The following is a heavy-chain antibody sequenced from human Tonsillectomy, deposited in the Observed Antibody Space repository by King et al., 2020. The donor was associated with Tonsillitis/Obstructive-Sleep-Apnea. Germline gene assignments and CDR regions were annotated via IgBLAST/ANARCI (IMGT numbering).Heavy chain of an antibody. CDR2: ITGGGDIT. V-gene: IGHV3-23*04. CDR3: AKDTYCSGSDCYRGCFGS. Sequence: VQLVESGGDLEQPGGSLRLSCVASGFTFSNYAMAWVRQGPGKGLEWVSGITGGGDITFYADSVRGRFTISRDNSKNTLYLQMNSLRADDTALYYCAKDTYCSGSDCYRGCFGSWGQGTLVTVSS. J-gene: IGHJ5*02. CDR1: GFTFSNYA. D-gene: IGHD2-15*01.